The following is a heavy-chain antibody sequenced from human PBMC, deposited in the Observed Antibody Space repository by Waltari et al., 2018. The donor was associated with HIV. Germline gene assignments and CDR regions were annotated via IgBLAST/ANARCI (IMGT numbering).Heavy chain of an antibody. Sequence: EVQLVESGGGLVQPGGSLRLSCAASGFTFSSYTMTWVRQAPWKGLEWVSYISSSSSTIYYADSVKGRFTISRDNAKNSLYLQMNSLRAEDTAVYYCASVGGDSDYWGQGTLVTVSS. V-gene: IGHV3-48*01. CDR1: GFTFSSYT. D-gene: IGHD2-21*02. CDR2: ISSSSSTI. J-gene: IGHJ4*02. CDR3: ASVGGDSDY.